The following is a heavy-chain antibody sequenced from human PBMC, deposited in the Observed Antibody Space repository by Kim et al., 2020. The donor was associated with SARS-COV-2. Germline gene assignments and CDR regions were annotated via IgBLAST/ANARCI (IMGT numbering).Heavy chain of an antibody. CDR3: ASLILGPRGEDQQLKPKRSVYYYYYMDV. J-gene: IGHJ6*03. CDR2: INPNSGGT. V-gene: IGHV1-2*02. D-gene: IGHD2-2*01. Sequence: ASVKVSCKASGYTFTGYYMHWVRQAPGQGLEWMGWINPNSGGTNYAQKFQGRVTMTRDTSISTAYMELSRLRSDDTAVYYCASLILGPRGEDQQLKPKRSVYYYYYMDVWGKGTTVTVSS. CDR1: GYTFTGYY.